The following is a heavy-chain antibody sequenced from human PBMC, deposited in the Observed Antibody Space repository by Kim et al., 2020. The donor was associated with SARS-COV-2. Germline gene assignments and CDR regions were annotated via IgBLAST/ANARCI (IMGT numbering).Heavy chain of an antibody. V-gene: IGHV1-69*13. CDR3: ARAPTPHYYYYGMDV. Sequence: SVKVSSKASGGTFSSYAISWVRQAPGQGLEWMGGIIPIFGTANYAQKFQGRVTITADESTSTAYMELCSLRSEDTAVYYCARAPTPHYYYYGMDVWGQGTTVTVSS. CDR1: GGTFSSYA. J-gene: IGHJ6*02. CDR2: IIPIFGTA.